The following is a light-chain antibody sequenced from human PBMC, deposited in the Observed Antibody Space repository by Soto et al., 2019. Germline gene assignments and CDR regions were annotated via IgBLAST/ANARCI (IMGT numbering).Light chain of an antibody. V-gene: IGKV3-15*01. J-gene: IGKJ1*01. CDR3: QQYSDWPWT. CDR2: AAS. CDR1: QSVNIN. Sequence: DILMTQSPVTLSVSPGERATLSCRVSQSVNINLAWYQQRPGQAPRLLISAASYRATGIPARFAGSGSGTEFTLTISSLQSEDFAIYYCQQYSDWPWTFGQGTKVDIK.